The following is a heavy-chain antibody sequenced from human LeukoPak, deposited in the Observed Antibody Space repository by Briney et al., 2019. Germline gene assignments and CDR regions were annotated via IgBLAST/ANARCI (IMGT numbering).Heavy chain of an antibody. V-gene: IGHV3-23*01. CDR1: GFTFSSYA. J-gene: IGHJ4*02. CDR3: AKDGRDYDYVWGSPTY. D-gene: IGHD3-16*01. CDR2: ISGSGGST. Sequence: PGGSLRLSCAASGFTFSSYAMSWVRQAPGKGLEWVSAISGSGGSTYCADSVKGRFTISRDNSKNTLYLQMNSLRAEDTAVYYCAKDGRDYDYVWGSPTYWGQGTLVTVSS.